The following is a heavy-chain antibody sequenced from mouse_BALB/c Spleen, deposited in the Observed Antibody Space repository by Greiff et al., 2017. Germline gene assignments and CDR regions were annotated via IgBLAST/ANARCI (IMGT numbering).Heavy chain of an antibody. CDR3: ARGRGSSYLDY. J-gene: IGHJ2*01. CDR2: ISSGGST. V-gene: IGHV5-6-5*01. Sequence: DVHLVESGGGLVKPGGSLKLSCAASGFTFSSYAMSWVRQTPEKRLEWVASISSGGSTYYPDSVKGRFTIPRDNARNILYLQMSSLRSEDTAMYYCARGRGSSYLDYWGQGTTLTVSS. D-gene: IGHD1-1*01. CDR1: GFTFSSYA.